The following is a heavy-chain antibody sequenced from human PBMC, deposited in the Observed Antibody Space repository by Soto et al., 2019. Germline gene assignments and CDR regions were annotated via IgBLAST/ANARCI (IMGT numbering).Heavy chain of an antibody. V-gene: IGHV3-30*18. Sequence: PGGSLRLSCAASGFTFSSYGMHWVRQAPGKGLEWVAVISYDGSNKYYADSVKGRFTISRDNSKNTLYLQMNSLRAEDTAVYYCAKQDGYYVGSWFDPWGQGTLVTVSS. J-gene: IGHJ5*02. CDR1: GFTFSSYG. CDR2: ISYDGSNK. D-gene: IGHD3-3*01. CDR3: AKQDGYYVGSWFDP.